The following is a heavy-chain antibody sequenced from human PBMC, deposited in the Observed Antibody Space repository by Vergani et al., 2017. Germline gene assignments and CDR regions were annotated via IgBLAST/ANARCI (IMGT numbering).Heavy chain of an antibody. J-gene: IGHJ5*02. CDR1: GFTFNEYW. D-gene: IGHD3-3*01. Sequence: EVELVESGGGLVQPGGSLRLSCAASGFTFNEYWMHWARQVPGKGLVWVSGMNGDGDTISYADSVKGRFTISRDNAKNTLFLQMNSLRAEDTAVYYCARARKFRFGVVWENWFDPWQGTLVTVSS. CDR2: MNGDGDTI. CDR3: ARARKFRFGVVWENWFDP. V-gene: IGHV3-74*01.